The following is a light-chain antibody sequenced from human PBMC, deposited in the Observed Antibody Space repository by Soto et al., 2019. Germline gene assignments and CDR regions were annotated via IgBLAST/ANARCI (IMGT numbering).Light chain of an antibody. J-gene: IGKJ4*01. CDR3: QQRSNWPPLT. CDR1: QSVSSY. Sequence: ESVLTQSPATLSLSPGERSTLSCISSQSVSSYLAWYQQKPGQAPRLLIYDASNRATGIPARFSGSGSGTDFTLTISSLEPEDFAVYYCQQRSNWPPLTFGGGTKVDIK. V-gene: IGKV3-11*01. CDR2: DAS.